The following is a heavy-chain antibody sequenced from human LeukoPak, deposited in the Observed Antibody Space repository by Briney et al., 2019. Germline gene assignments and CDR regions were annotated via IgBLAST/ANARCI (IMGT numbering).Heavy chain of an antibody. J-gene: IGHJ4*02. CDR1: GFTFSNAW. CDR2: IKSKSDGGTT. Sequence: PGGSLRLFCAASGFTFSNAWMNWGRQAPGKGLEWVGRIKSKSDGGTTDYAAPVEGRFTISRDDSTNTLYLQMNSLQTEDTAVYYCTTLVVRGVIIDYWGQGTLVTVSS. D-gene: IGHD3-10*01. V-gene: IGHV3-15*07. CDR3: TTLVVRGVIIDY.